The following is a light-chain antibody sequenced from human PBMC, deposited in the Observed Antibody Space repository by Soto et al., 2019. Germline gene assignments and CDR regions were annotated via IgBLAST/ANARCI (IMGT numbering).Light chain of an antibody. Sequence: QSVLSQPPSASGSPGQSVTISCTGTSSDVGGYNYVSWYQQHPGKAPKLMIYEVSKRPSGVPDRFSGSKSGNTASLTVSGLQVDDDSDYYCSSYAGSNNVVFGGGTKVTVL. CDR1: SSDVGGYNY. CDR3: SSYAGSNNVV. V-gene: IGLV2-8*01. J-gene: IGLJ2*01. CDR2: EVS.